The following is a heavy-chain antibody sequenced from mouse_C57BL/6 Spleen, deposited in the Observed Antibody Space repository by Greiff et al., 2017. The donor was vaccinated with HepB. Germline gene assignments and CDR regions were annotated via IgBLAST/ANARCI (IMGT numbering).Heavy chain of an antibody. J-gene: IGHJ1*03. V-gene: IGHV1-15*01. CDR1: GYTFTDYE. D-gene: IGHD1-1*01. Sequence: QVQLQQSGAELVRPGASVTLSCKASGYTFTDYEMHWVKQTPVHGLEWIGAIDPETGGTAYNQKFKGKAILTADKSSSTAYMELRSLTSEDSAVYYGTRSKPITTVVATDWYFDVWGTGTTVTVSS. CDR2: IDPETGGT. CDR3: TRSKPITTVVATDWYFDV.